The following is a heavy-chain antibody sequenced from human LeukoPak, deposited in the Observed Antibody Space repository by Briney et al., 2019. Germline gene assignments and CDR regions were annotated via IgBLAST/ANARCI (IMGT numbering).Heavy chain of an antibody. V-gene: IGHV3-23*01. J-gene: IGHJ4*02. Sequence: GGSLRLSCAASGFTFSSSAMSWVRQAPGKGLEWVSTINGSGGKTYHADSVKGRFTISRDNSKNMLFLQMTSLTAEDTAVYYCAKASGSSSSRPLDYWGPGTLVTVSS. CDR3: AKASGSSSSRPLDY. D-gene: IGHD6-13*01. CDR2: INGSGGKT. CDR1: GFTFSSSA.